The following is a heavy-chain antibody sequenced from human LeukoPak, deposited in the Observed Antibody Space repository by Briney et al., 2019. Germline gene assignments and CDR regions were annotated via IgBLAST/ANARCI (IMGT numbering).Heavy chain of an antibody. CDR2: ISAGDTYI. D-gene: IGHD6-19*01. V-gene: IGHV3-23*01. CDR1: GFTFTGQE. Sequence: GGSLRLSCTASGFTFTGQELTWARQAPGKGLEWVSSISAGDTYINYADSVKGRFTISRDDSKNTLYLQMNSLRAEDTAVYYCAKHYVRGLAVANTDYWGQGPLVTVSS. J-gene: IGHJ4*02. CDR3: AKHYVRGLAVANTDY.